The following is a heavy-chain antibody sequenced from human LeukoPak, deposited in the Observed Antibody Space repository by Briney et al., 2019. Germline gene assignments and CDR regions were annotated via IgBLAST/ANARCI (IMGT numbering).Heavy chain of an antibody. CDR1: GYTFTGYY. CDR3: ARSILRRSFDI. D-gene: IGHD3-9*01. V-gene: IGHV1-2*02. CDR2: INPNSGDT. Sequence: ASVKVSCKASGYTFTGYYVYWVRQAPGQGLEWMGWINPNSGDTNYAQKFQGRVTMTRDTSISTAYMDLSSLRSDDTAMYYCARSILRRSFDIWGQGTMVTVSS. J-gene: IGHJ3*02.